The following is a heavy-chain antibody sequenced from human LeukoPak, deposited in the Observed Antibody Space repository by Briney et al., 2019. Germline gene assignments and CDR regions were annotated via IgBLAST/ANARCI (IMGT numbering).Heavy chain of an antibody. CDR3: ASDTYYYDSSGYYYLTG. CDR2: VYTSGST. D-gene: IGHD3-22*01. Sequence: SETLSLTCTVPGGSIISGSYYWSWIRQPAGKGLDWTGRVYTSGSTNYNPSLESRVTMSVDTSKSQFSLKLSSVTAADTAVYYCASDTYYYDSSGYYYLTGWGQGTLVTVSS. J-gene: IGHJ4*02. CDR1: GGSIISGSYY. V-gene: IGHV4-61*02.